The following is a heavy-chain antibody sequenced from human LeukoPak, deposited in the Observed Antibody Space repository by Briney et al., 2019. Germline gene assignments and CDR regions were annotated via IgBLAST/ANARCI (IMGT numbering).Heavy chain of an antibody. CDR2: ISGSGGST. CDR3: AKYYDSSGYFSYFDY. Sequence: PGGSLRLSCAASGFTFSSYAMSWVRQAPGKGLEWVSAISGSGGSTYYADSVKGRFTISRDNSKNTLYPQMSSLRAEDTAVYYCAKYYDSSGYFSYFDYWGQGTLVTVSS. J-gene: IGHJ4*02. V-gene: IGHV3-23*01. CDR1: GFTFSSYA. D-gene: IGHD3-22*01.